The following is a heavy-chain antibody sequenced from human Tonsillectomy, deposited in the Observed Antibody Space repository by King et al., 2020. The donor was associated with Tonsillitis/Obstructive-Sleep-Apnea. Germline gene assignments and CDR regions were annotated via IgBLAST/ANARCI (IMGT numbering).Heavy chain of an antibody. CDR2: INPSGGST. CDR3: ARDSQYFPHYDILTGYYTAFDI. CDR1: GYTFTSYY. D-gene: IGHD3-9*01. Sequence: QLVQSGAEVKKPGASVKVSCKASGYTFTSYYMHWVRQAPGQGLEWMGIINPSGGSTSYAQKFQGRVTMTRDTSTSTVYMELSSLRSEDTAVYYCARDSQYFPHYDILTGYYTAFDIWGQGTMVTVSS. J-gene: IGHJ3*02. V-gene: IGHV1-46*01.